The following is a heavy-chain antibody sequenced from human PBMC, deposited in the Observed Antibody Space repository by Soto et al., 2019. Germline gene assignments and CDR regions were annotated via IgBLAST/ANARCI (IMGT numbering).Heavy chain of an antibody. CDR2: INPNSGDT. CDR1: GYTFTGYY. CDR3: AIPPPGFWSASNWFDP. Sequence: ASVKVSCKASGYTFTGYYMHWVRQAPGQGLEWMGWINPNSGDTNYAQNFQGRVTMTKDTSISTAYMELSRLRSDDTAVYYCAIPPPGFWSASNWFDPWGQGTRVTVS. J-gene: IGHJ5*02. V-gene: IGHV1-2*02. D-gene: IGHD3-3*01.